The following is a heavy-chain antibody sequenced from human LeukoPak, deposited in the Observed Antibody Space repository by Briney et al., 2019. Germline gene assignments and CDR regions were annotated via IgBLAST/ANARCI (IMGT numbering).Heavy chain of an antibody. CDR3: ASEGGNY. Sequence: HSGGALRLSCAASGFTFIFYSMNWVRQAPGKVLQWVSYISSSRSTIYYSDSGKGLFTISRDKAKKSLYLQMNSLRDEDTAVYYCASEGGNYWGQGTLVNVSS. J-gene: IGHJ4*02. V-gene: IGHV3-48*02. CDR1: GFTFIFYS. D-gene: IGHD3-16*01. CDR2: ISSSRSTI.